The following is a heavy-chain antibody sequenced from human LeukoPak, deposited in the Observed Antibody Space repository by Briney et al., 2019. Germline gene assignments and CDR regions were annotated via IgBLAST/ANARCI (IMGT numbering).Heavy chain of an antibody. V-gene: IGHV1-18*01. J-gene: IGHJ6*02. CDR2: ISAYNGNT. Sequence: ASVKVSCKASGYTFTSYGISWVRQAPGQGLEWMGWISAYNGNTNYAQKLQGRVTMTTDTSTSTAYMELRSLRSDDTAVYYCASPTTVTKVWYYYYGMDVWGQGTTVTVSS. D-gene: IGHD4-11*01. CDR1: GYTFTSYG. CDR3: ASPTTVTKVWYYYYGMDV.